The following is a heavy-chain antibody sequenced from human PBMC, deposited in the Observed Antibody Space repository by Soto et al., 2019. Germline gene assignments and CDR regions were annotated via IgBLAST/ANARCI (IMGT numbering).Heavy chain of an antibody. V-gene: IGHV1-18*01. CDR2: ISAYNGNT. CDR1: GYTFTSYG. J-gene: IGHJ3*02. D-gene: IGHD2-2*01. CDR3: ARDIGGGECRSTSRDAFDI. Sequence: ASVKVSCKASGYTFTSYGISWVRQAPGQGLEWMGWISAYNGNTNYAQKLQGRVTMTIDTSTSTAYMELRSLRSDDTAVYDCARDIGGGECRSTSRDAFDIWGQGTMVTVSS.